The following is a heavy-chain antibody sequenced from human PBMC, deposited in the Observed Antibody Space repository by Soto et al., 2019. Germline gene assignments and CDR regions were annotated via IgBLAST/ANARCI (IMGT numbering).Heavy chain of an antibody. Sequence: GASVKVSCKASGYTFTSYGISWVRQAPGQGLEWMGWISAYNGNTNYAQKLQGRVTMTTDTSTSTAYMELRSLRSDDTAVYYCASYHDFWSGYGDAFDIWGQGTMVTVSS. CDR1: GYTFTSYG. CDR2: ISAYNGNT. V-gene: IGHV1-18*01. CDR3: ASYHDFWSGYGDAFDI. J-gene: IGHJ3*02. D-gene: IGHD3-3*01.